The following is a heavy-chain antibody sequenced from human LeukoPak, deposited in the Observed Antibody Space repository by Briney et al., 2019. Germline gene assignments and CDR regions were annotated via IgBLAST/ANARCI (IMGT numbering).Heavy chain of an antibody. V-gene: IGHV3-30*18. D-gene: IGHD3-10*01. CDR1: GFTFSSYG. CDR2: ISYDGSKR. Sequence: GRSLRLSCVASGFTFSSYGMHWVRQAPGKGLEWVAVISYDGSKRYYGGSVKGRFTISRDNSKNTLYLQMNSLRAEDTAVYYCVKDWGSYFASGSSYFDYWGQGTLVTVSS. CDR3: VKDWGSYFASGSSYFDY. J-gene: IGHJ4*02.